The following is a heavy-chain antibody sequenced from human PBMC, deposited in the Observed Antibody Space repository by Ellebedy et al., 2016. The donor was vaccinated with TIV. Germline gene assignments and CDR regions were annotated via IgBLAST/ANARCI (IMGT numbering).Heavy chain of an antibody. CDR3: ARGRHSYGYEWLDT. Sequence: SETLSLXCAVSGGSMRSGPYCWSWIRQPPGRGLEWVGYINQSGRTYYNPSLKSRVTISVARSRNKFSLDLRSVTAADTAVYYCARGRHSYGYEWLDTWGQGTLASVSS. D-gene: IGHD5-18*01. CDR2: INQSGRT. CDR1: GGSMRSGPYC. V-gene: IGHV4-30-2*01. J-gene: IGHJ5*02.